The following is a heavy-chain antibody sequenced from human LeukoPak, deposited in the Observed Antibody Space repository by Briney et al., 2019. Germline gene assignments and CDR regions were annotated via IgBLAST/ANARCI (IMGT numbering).Heavy chain of an antibody. CDR1: GGSISSYY. J-gene: IGHJ3*02. D-gene: IGHD1-14*01. CDR2: IYYSGST. V-gene: IGHV4-59*01. CDR3: ARGTRDAAFDI. Sequence: PSETLSLTCTVSGGSISSYYWSWIRQPPGKGLEWIGYIYYSGSTNYNPSLKSRVTTSVDTSKNQFSLKLSSVTAADTAVYYCARGTRDAAFDIWGQGTMVTVSS.